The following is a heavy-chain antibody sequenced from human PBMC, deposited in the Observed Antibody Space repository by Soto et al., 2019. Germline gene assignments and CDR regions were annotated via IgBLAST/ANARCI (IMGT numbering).Heavy chain of an antibody. D-gene: IGHD3-10*01. J-gene: IGHJ1*01. CDR2: IYYSGST. CDR1: GGSISSYY. Sequence: SETLSLTCTVSGGSISSYYWSWIRQPPGKGLEWIGYIYYSGSTNYNPSLKSRVTISVDTSKNQFSLKLSSVTAADTAVYYCARVGPNYYGSGSYYYFQHWGQGTLVTVSS. CDR3: ARVGPNYYGSGSYYYFQH. V-gene: IGHV4-59*01.